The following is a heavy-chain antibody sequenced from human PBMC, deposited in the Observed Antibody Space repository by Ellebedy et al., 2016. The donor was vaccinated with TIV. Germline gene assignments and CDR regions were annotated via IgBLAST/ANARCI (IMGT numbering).Heavy chain of an antibody. J-gene: IGHJ4*02. Sequence: GGSLRLXXAASGFTFRNYAMRWVWQAPGEGLHWVSTISASGDNTYYADSVKGRFTISRDNAKNSLYLQMNSLRAEDTAVYFCARGEGWIDNWGQGTLVTVSS. CDR1: GFTFRNYA. V-gene: IGHV3-23*01. D-gene: IGHD5-24*01. CDR2: ISASGDNT. CDR3: ARGEGWIDN.